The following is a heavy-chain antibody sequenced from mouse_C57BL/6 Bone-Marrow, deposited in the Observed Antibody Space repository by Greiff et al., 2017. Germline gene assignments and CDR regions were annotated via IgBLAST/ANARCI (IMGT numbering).Heavy chain of an antibody. V-gene: IGHV5-17*01. CDR2: ISSGSSTI. CDR1: GFTFSDYG. CDR3: AAIYDGLRYYFDY. Sequence: VQLKESGGGLVKPGGSLKLSCAASGFTFSDYGMHWVRQAPEKGLEWVAYISSGSSTIYYADTVKGRFTIARDNAKNTLFLQMTSLRSEDTAMDYCAAIYDGLRYYFDYWGQGTTLTVSS. D-gene: IGHD2-3*01. J-gene: IGHJ2*01.